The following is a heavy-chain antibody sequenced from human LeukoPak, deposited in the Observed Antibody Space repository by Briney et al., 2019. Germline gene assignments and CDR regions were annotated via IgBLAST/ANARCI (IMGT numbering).Heavy chain of an antibody. Sequence: ASVKVSCRASGYTFTGDYVHWVRQAPGQGLEWMGRMNPNNGGTDFAQRFQGRVTMTRDTCITTAYLEVNSLRSDDTAVYYCAAWGRGSLWFGELSYWGQGTLVTVSS. CDR3: AAWGRGSLWFGELSY. D-gene: IGHD3-10*01. J-gene: IGHJ4*02. CDR1: GYTFTGDY. CDR2: MNPNNGGT. V-gene: IGHV1-2*06.